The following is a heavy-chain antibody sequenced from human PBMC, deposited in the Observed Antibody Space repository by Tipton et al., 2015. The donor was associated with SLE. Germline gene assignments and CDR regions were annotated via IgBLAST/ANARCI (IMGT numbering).Heavy chain of an antibody. CDR2: ISSSGSTI. D-gene: IGHD1-26*01. J-gene: IGHJ4*02. V-gene: IGHV3-48*03. CDR1: GFTFSSYE. CDR3: AILGRMGLGY. Sequence: SLRLSCAASGFTFSSYEMNWVRQAPGKGLEWVSYISSSGSTIYYADSVKRRFTISRDNAKNSLYLQMNSLRAEDTAVYYCAILGRMGLGYWGQGTLVTVSS.